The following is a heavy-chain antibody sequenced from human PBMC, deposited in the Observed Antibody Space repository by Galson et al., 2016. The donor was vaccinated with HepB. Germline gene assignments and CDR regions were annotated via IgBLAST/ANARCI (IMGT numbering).Heavy chain of an antibody. V-gene: IGHV4-34*01. J-gene: IGHJ5*02. Sequence: SETLSLTCAVYGGSFSCYYWTWIRQPPGQGLEWIGEIHHSGGTKYNPSLKSRVAISLDTSENQFSLNLSSVTAADTATYYCARGLGTFDPWGQGTLVTVSS. CDR3: ARGLGTFDP. CDR1: GGSFSCYY. CDR2: IHHSGGT. D-gene: IGHD7-27*01.